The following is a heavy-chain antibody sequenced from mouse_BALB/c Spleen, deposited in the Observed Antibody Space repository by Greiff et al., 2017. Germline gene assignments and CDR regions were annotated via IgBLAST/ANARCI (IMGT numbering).Heavy chain of an antibody. D-gene: IGHD1-2*01. CDR1: GFTFSSYG. V-gene: IGHV5-6*02. J-gene: IGHJ1*01. Sequence: EVMLVESGGDLVKPGGSLKLSCAASGFTFSSYGMSWVRQTPDKRLEWVATISSGGSYTYYPDSVKGRFTISRDNAKNTLYLQMSSLKSEDTAMYYCARGPATRYFDVWGAGTTVTVSS. CDR2: ISSGGSYT. CDR3: ARGPATRYFDV.